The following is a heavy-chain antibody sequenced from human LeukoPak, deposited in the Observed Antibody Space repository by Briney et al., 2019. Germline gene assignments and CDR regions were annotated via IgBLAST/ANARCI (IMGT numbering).Heavy chain of an antibody. V-gene: IGHV3-21*04. CDR2: IGPSGTNK. J-gene: IGHJ4*02. D-gene: IGHD2-21*01. CDR3: LRGDSREF. CDR1: GFTFSSST. Sequence: PGGSLRLSCAASGFTFSSSTMNWVRQAPGKGLEWVASIGPSGTNKHYAGSLEGRFTISRGNARNSLFLEMNSLRVEDTAVYYCLRGDSREFWGRGTLVTVSS.